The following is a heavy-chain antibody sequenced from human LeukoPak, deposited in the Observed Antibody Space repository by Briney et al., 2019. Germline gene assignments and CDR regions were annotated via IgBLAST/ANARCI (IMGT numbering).Heavy chain of an antibody. CDR3: AKDSRIGNYSPEVFQH. V-gene: IGHV3-30*02. D-gene: IGHD2-15*01. Sequence: GGSLRLSCVASGFTFSNYGMHWVRQAPGKGLEWVTFIRFDGSNTYYADSVKGRFTISRDNSKNTLYLQMNSLRAEDTAVYYCAKDSRIGNYSPEVFQHWGQGTLVTVSS. CDR1: GFTFSNYG. J-gene: IGHJ1*01. CDR2: IRFDGSNT.